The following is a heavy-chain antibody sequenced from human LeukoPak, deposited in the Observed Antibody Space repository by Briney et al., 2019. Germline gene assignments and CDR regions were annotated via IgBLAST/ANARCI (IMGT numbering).Heavy chain of an antibody. J-gene: IGHJ4*02. V-gene: IGHV1-3*01. CDR3: AREPSGYDSSGYPIDY. Sequence: ASVKVSCKASGYTFTSYAMHWVRQAPGQRLEWMRWINAGNGNTKYSQKFQGRVTITRDTSASTAYMELSSLRSEDTAVYYCAREPSGYDSSGYPIDYWGQGTLVTVSS. CDR2: INAGNGNT. D-gene: IGHD3-22*01. CDR1: GYTFTSYA.